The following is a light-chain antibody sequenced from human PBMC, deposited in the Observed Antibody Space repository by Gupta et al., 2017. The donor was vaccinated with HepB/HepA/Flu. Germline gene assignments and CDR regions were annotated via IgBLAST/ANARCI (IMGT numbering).Light chain of an antibody. J-gene: IGKJ4*01. CDR3: QQYGNLPLT. CDR1: QDIRYY. CDR2: AVS. Sequence: DIQMTQSPTALSASVGDRVTISCQASQDIRYYLNWYQQKPGKAPKLLSYAVSNLTTGVPSRFTGSGSGTDFTFTISRLQPEDIATYFCQQYGNLPLTFGGGTKVEFE. V-gene: IGKV1-33*01.